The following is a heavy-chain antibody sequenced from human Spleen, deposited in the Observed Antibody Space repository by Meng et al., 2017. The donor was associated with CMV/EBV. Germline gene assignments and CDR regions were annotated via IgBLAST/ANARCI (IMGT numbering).Heavy chain of an antibody. CDR1: GGSISSSNW. CDR2: IYHSGST. V-gene: IGHV4-4*02. D-gene: IGHD4-23*01. J-gene: IGHJ6*02. Sequence: SETLSLTCAVSGGSISSSNWWSWVRQPPGKGLEWIGEIYHSGSTNYNPSLKSRVTISVDKSKNQFSLKLSSVTAADTAVYYCARSVAYYYYGMDVWGQGTTVTVSS. CDR3: ARSVAYYYYGMDV.